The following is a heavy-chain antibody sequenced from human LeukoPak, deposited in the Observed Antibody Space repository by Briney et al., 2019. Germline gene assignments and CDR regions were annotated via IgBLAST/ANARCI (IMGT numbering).Heavy chain of an antibody. CDR1: GFTFSSFD. Sequence: GGSLRLSCAASGFTFSSFDMHWVRQPTGQGLEWVSTIGTASDTYYPGSVEGRFTLSRDNAKNSLYLQMNSLTAGDTAVYYSPRGPPRGKYYYMDVWGKGTTVTVSS. J-gene: IGHJ6*03. V-gene: IGHV3-13*01. CDR3: PRGPPRGKYYYMDV. CDR2: IGTASDT. D-gene: IGHD1-1*01.